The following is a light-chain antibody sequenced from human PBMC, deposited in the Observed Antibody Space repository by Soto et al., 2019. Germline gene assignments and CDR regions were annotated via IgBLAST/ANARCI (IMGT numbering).Light chain of an antibody. Sequence: EIVLTQSTGTLTLSPGERATHSCRASQSVSSSYLAWYQQKPGQAPRLLIYGASSRATGIPDRFSGSGSGTDFTLTISRLEPEDFAVYYCQQYGSSLWTFGQGTKVDIK. V-gene: IGKV3-20*01. CDR1: QSVSSSY. CDR2: GAS. J-gene: IGKJ1*01. CDR3: QQYGSSLWT.